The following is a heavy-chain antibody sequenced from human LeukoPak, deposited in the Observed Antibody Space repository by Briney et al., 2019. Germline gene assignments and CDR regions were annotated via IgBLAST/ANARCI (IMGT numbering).Heavy chain of an antibody. Sequence: PGGSLRLSCAASGFTFSSYEMNWVRQAPGKGLEWVSYISSSGSTIYYADSVKGRFTIFRDNAKNTLYLQMNSLRAEDTAVYYCANQDSTEYSYYFDFWGQGTLVTVSS. J-gene: IGHJ4*02. CDR1: GFTFSSYE. D-gene: IGHD2/OR15-2a*01. CDR2: ISSSGSTI. CDR3: ANQDSTEYSYYFDF. V-gene: IGHV3-48*03.